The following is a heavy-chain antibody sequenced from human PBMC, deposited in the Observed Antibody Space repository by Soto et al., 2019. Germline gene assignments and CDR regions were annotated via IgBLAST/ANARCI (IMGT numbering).Heavy chain of an antibody. V-gene: IGHV1-18*01. Sequence: APVKVSFKGSCFTFTRYGISWVGQAPGQRLEWMGWIRAYNGNTNYAQKLQGRVTMTTETSTSTAYMELRSLRSDDTAVYYCARVPIMITFGGVIVDFDYWGQGTLVTV. D-gene: IGHD3-16*02. J-gene: IGHJ4*02. CDR3: ARVPIMITFGGVIVDFDY. CDR2: IRAYNGNT. CDR1: CFTFTRYG.